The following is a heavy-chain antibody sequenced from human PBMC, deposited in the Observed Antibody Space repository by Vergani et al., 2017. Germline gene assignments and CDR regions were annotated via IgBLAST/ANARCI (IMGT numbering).Heavy chain of an antibody. V-gene: IGHV3-11*01. CDR1: GFTFSDYY. CDR2: ISSRGSSI. Sequence: QVQLVESGGGLVKPGGSLRLSCAVSGFTFSDYYMSWIRQAPGKGLEWVSYISSRGSSIYYGDSVKGRFTISRDNANNSLYLQMNSLRAEDTAVYYCAGVLGGTYYYYYYMDVWGKGTTVTVSS. D-gene: IGHD1-26*01. CDR3: AGVLGGTYYYYYYMDV. J-gene: IGHJ6*03.